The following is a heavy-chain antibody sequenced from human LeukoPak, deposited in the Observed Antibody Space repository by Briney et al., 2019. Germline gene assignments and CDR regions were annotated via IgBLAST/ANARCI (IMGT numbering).Heavy chain of an antibody. V-gene: IGHV3-7*01. Sequence: GALRLSCAASGFTFSDFWMNWVRQAPGRGLEWLANIRPDGSEAFYVDSVKGRFTISRDNAKNLVYLQMNSLRVDDRAVYCSGRDSSRNPWAYWGQGTLVSVSS. J-gene: IGHJ4*02. CDR2: IRPDGSEA. CDR3: GRDSSRNPWAY. CDR1: GFTFSDFW. D-gene: IGHD3-10*01.